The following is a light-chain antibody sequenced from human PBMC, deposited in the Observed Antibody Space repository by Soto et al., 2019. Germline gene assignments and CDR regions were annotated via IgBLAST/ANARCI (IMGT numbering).Light chain of an antibody. CDR1: QSVSSSY. V-gene: IGKV3-20*01. Sequence: EIVLTQSPGTLSLSPGERATLSCRASQSVSSSYLAWYQQKPGQAPRLVIYGASSRATGIPDRFSGSGSGTDFTLTISKLEPEDFGVYYCQQYGSSPPLTFGGGTKVEIK. J-gene: IGKJ4*01. CDR3: QQYGSSPPLT. CDR2: GAS.